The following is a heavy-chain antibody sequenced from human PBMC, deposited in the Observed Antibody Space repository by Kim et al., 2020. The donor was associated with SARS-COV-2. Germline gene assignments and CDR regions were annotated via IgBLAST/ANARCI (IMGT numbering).Heavy chain of an antibody. Sequence: GGSLRLSCAASGFTFSSYSMNWVRQAPGKGLEWVSSISSSSSYIYYADSVKGRFTISRDNAKNSLYLQMNSLRAEDTAVYYCARDRGLFEEDYYGMDVWGQGTTVTVSS. CDR3: ARDRGLFEEDYYGMDV. V-gene: IGHV3-21*01. D-gene: IGHD3-10*01. J-gene: IGHJ6*02. CDR2: ISSSSSYI. CDR1: GFTFSSYS.